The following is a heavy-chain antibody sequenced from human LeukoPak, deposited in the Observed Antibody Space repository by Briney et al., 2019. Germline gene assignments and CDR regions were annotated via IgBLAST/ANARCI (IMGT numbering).Heavy chain of an antibody. CDR2: ISGSGVSK. D-gene: IGHD5-18*01. V-gene: IGHV3-23*01. CDR1: GFTFSSYA. CDR3: AKILQGYNSGGFDY. Sequence: GGSLRLSCAASGFTFSSYAMSWLPQAPGKGLEWVSTISGSGVSKYYADPVKGRFTISRDNSKTTLYLQMNSLRAQDTVVYYCAKILQGYNSGGFDYWGQGTLVTVSS. J-gene: IGHJ4*02.